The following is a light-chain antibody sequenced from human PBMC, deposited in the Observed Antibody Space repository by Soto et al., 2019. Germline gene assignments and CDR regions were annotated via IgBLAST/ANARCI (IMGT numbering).Light chain of an antibody. J-gene: IGKJ4*01. V-gene: IGKV3-15*01. CDR2: DAY. CDR1: QSITGN. Sequence: EIVMTQSPATLSVSPGERATLSCRASQSITGNLTWYQQKPGQAHRLLIYDAYTRATGIQARFSGSGSGTEFTLTIRSLQSEDFAVYYCKQYNNWPLTFGGGTKVDNK. CDR3: KQYNNWPLT.